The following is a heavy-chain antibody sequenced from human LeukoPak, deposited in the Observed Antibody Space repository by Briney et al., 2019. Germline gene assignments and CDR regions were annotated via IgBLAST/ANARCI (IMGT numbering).Heavy chain of an antibody. J-gene: IGHJ4*02. CDR3: ARESIVATPTFDY. CDR2: IWYDGSNK. V-gene: IGHV3-33*01. Sequence: GGSLRLSCAASGFTFSSYGMHWVRQAPGKGLEWVAVIWYDGSNKYYADSVKGRFTISRDNSKNTLYLQMNSLRAEDTAVYYCARESIVATPTFDYCGQGTLVTVSS. D-gene: IGHD5-12*01. CDR1: GFTFSSYG.